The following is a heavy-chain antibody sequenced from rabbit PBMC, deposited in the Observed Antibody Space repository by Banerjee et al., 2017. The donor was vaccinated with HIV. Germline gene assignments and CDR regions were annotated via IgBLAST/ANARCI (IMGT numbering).Heavy chain of an antibody. Sequence: QQQLEESGGGLVKPGGTLTLTCTASGFSFSASYYMCWVRQAPGKGLEWIGCIYTGDGTSTAYASWAKGRFTVSKTSSTTVTLHLSSLTAADTATYFCARGSATMTMVITGYYLSLWGPGTLVTVS. CDR2: IYTGDGTST. J-gene: IGHJ4*01. D-gene: IGHD2-1*01. V-gene: IGHV1S45*01. CDR1: GFSFSASYY. CDR3: ARGSATMTMVITGYYLSL.